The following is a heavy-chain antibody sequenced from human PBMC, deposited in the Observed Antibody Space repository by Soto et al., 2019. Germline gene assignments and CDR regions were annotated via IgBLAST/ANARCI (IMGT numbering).Heavy chain of an antibody. Sequence: SETLSLTCSVSGDPISNSRFYWAWIRQPPGEGLEWIGSIYHTGNAYYNPSLKSRVTIFVDTSKNQFSLKLTSVTAADTALYYCARDYFDSSDYTTNWFDPWGQGTLVTVSS. J-gene: IGHJ5*02. V-gene: IGHV4-39*01. CDR3: ARDYFDSSDYTTNWFDP. D-gene: IGHD3-22*01. CDR1: GDPISNSRFY. CDR2: IYHTGNA.